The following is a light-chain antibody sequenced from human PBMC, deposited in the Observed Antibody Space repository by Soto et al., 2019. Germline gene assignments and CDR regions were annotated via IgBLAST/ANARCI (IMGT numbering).Light chain of an antibody. Sequence: PGDRTTLSYRASQIISRYLAWYQQKPGQAPRLLIYGASSRATGIPDRFSGSGSGTDFTLTISRLQPEDFAVFYCQQYGTSEIIFGQGTRLQIK. CDR2: GAS. V-gene: IGKV3-20*01. CDR1: QIISRY. CDR3: QQYGTSEII. J-gene: IGKJ5*01.